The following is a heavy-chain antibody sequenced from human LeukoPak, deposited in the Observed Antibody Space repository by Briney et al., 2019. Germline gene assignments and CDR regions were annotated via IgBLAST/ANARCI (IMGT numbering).Heavy chain of an antibody. D-gene: IGHD5-12*01. V-gene: IGHV3-21*04. Sequence: GGPLRLSCAASGFSFSSFSMIWVRQAPGKGLEWVSYISGGSSFTYYVDSVKGRFTISRDNAKNSLHLQMNSLRAEDTAVYYCAKDGAWLRFDDWGQGILVTVSS. J-gene: IGHJ4*02. CDR3: AKDGAWLRFDD. CDR2: ISGGSSFT. CDR1: GFSFSSFS.